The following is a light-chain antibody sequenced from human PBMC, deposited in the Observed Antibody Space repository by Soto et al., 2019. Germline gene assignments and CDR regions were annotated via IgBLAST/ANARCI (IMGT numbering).Light chain of an antibody. CDR2: DAS. V-gene: IGKV3-11*01. J-gene: IGKJ4*01. Sequence: EVVLTQSPATLSLTPGERATLSCRASQSVGSQLGWYQQSPGQAPRLLIYDASNRAPGIPARFSGGGSGTDFTLTISNLEPEDFAVYYCHQRSNWPLTFGGGTKVEIK. CDR3: HQRSNWPLT. CDR1: QSVGSQ.